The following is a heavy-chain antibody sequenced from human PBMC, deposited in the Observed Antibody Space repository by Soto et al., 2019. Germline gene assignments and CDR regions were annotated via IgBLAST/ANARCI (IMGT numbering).Heavy chain of an antibody. CDR2: IIPIFGTA. Sequence: GASVKVSCKASGSTFSSSAISWVRQAPGQGLEWMGGIIPIFGTANYAQKFQGRVTITADESTSTAYMELSSLRSEDTAVYYCACPYSSSWYSPLVDYYYHGMDVWGQGTTVTVSS. CDR3: ACPYSSSWYSPLVDYYYHGMDV. CDR1: GSTFSSSA. J-gene: IGHJ6*02. V-gene: IGHV1-69*13. D-gene: IGHD6-13*01.